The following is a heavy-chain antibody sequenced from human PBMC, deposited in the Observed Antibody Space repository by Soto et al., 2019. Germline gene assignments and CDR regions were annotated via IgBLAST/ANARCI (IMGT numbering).Heavy chain of an antibody. Sequence: QVQLQESGPGLVKPSQTLSLTCTVSGGSISSGGYYWSWIRQHPRKGLEWIGYIYYSGSTYYNPSLKSRVTIAVDTSKNQFSLKLSSVTAADTAVYYCARDSDDFWSGSLDYWGQGTLVTVSS. CDR1: GGSISSGGYY. CDR3: ARDSDDFWSGSLDY. D-gene: IGHD3-3*01. J-gene: IGHJ4*02. V-gene: IGHV4-31*03. CDR2: IYYSGST.